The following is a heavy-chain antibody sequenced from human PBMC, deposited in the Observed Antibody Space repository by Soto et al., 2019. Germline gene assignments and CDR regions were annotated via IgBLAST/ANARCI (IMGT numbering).Heavy chain of an antibody. CDR3: STRIYYDILTGFEV. V-gene: IGHV1-24*01. CDR2: FDPEYGEK. D-gene: IGHD3-9*01. J-gene: IGHJ4*02. CDR1: GYTLTELS. Sequence: ASVKVSCKVSGYTLTELSMPWVRQAPVKGLEWMGCFDPEYGEKIYAQKLQGRVTMTEDTSTDTAYMELSSLRSEDTAVYYCSTRIYYDILTGFEVWGRGTLVTVSS.